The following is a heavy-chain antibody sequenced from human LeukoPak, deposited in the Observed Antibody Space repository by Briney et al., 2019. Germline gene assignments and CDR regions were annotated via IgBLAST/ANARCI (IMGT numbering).Heavy chain of an antibody. CDR1: GFTFSSYS. D-gene: IGHD5-18*01. Sequence: HPGGSLRLSCAASGFTFSSYSMNWVRQAPGKGLEWVSYISSSSSTIYYADSVKGRFTISRDNAKNSLYLRMNSLRAEDTAVYYCARERAWIPDYYYGMDVWGQGTTVTVSS. CDR3: ARERAWIPDYYYGMDV. CDR2: ISSSSSTI. J-gene: IGHJ6*02. V-gene: IGHV3-48*01.